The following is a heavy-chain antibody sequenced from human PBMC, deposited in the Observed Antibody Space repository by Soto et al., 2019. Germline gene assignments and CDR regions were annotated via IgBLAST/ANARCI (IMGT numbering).Heavy chain of an antibody. CDR3: ARDHRYYYYYMDV. V-gene: IGHV3-33*01. CDR1: GFTFSSYG. D-gene: IGHD3-16*02. J-gene: IGHJ6*03. Sequence: GGSLRLSCAASGFTFSSYGMHWVRQAPGEGLEWVAVIWYDGSNKYYADSVKGRFTISRDNSKNTLYLQMNSLRAEDTAVYYCARDHRYYYYYMDVWGKGTTVTVSS. CDR2: IWYDGSNK.